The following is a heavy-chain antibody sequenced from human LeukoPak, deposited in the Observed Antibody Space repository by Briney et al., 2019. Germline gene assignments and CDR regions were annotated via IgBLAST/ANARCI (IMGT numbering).Heavy chain of an antibody. CDR3: ARDWMVRGVQFDY. CDR2: INTNTGNP. V-gene: IGHV7-4-1*02. CDR1: GYTFTSYA. Sequence: ASVTVSCTASGYTFTSYAMNWVRQAPGQGLEWMGWINTNTGNPTYAQGFTGRFVFSLDTSVSTAYLQISSLKAEDTAVYYCARDWMVRGVQFDYWGQGTLVTVSS. D-gene: IGHD3-10*01. J-gene: IGHJ4*02.